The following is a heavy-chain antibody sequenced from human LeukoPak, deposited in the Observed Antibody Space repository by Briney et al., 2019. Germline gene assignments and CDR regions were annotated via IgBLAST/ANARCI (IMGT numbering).Heavy chain of an antibody. CDR2: IRWSSSVI. CDR1: GFTFSSYS. J-gene: IGHJ4*01. D-gene: IGHD3-3*01. CDR3: ARDSGVDAHIDY. V-gene: IGHV3-48*02. Sequence: PGGSLRLSCAASGFTFSSYSMNWVRQAPGKGLEWVSYIRWSSSVIYYTDSMKGRFTISRDDAKNSLYLQMNSLRDEDTAIYYCARDSGVDAHIDYWGHGTLVTVSA.